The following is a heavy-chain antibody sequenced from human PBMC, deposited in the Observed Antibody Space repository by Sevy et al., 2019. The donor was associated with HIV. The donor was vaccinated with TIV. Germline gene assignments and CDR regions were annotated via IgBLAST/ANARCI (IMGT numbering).Heavy chain of an antibody. D-gene: IGHD4-4*01. CDR1: GDSINNGDYY. CDR2: IYYTRTT. Sequence: SETLSLTCTVSGDSINNGDYYWSWIRQHPGKGLEWIGKIYYTRTTYYNPSLKSRLRISVERSENTLSLSLRSVTAADTAVYYCARTTVTTLSSARNNWFDPWGQGTLVTVSS. J-gene: IGHJ5*02. V-gene: IGHV4-31*03. CDR3: ARTTVTTLSSARNNWFDP.